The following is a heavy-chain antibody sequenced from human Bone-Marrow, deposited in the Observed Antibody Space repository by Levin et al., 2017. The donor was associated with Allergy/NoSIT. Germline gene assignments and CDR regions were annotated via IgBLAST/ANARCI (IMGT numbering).Heavy chain of an antibody. J-gene: IGHJ4*02. Sequence: PSETLSLTCTVSGGSISSYYWSWIRQPPGKGLEWIGYIYYSGSTNYNPSLKSRVTISVDTSKNQFSLKLSSVTAADTAVYYCAGAGGRYCSSTSCHGGFDYWGQGTLVTVSS. CDR3: AGAGGRYCSSTSCHGGFDY. V-gene: IGHV4-59*01. CDR2: IYYSGST. D-gene: IGHD2-2*01. CDR1: GGSISSYY.